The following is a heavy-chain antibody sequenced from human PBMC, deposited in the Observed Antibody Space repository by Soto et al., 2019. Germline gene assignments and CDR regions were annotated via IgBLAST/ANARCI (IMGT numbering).Heavy chain of an antibody. D-gene: IGHD2-15*01. Sequence: GSLRLSCAASGFTVSSNYMSWVRQAPGKGLEWVSVIYSGGSTYYADSVKGRFTISRDNSKNTLYLQMNSLRAEDTAVYYCARERRVVAATPVEAFDIWGQGTMVTVSS. CDR1: GFTVSSNY. CDR3: ARERRVVAATPVEAFDI. J-gene: IGHJ3*02. V-gene: IGHV3-53*01. CDR2: IYSGGST.